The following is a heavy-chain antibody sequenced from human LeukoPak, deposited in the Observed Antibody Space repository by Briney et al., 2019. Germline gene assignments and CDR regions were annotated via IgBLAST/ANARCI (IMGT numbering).Heavy chain of an antibody. V-gene: IGHV4-39*01. Sequence: PSETLSLTCTVSGASISSRSYYWGWIRQSPGKGLEWIGNMYYSGSTHYSPSLNSRVTISRQTSKNQVSLKLSSVTAADSAVYYCARLEDSGGYRFDYWGQGALVTASS. CDR2: MYYSGST. CDR3: ARLEDSGGYRFDY. D-gene: IGHD3-22*01. CDR1: GASISSRSYY. J-gene: IGHJ4*02.